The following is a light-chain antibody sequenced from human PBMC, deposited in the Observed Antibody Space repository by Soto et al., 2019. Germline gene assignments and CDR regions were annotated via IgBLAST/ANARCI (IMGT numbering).Light chain of an antibody. V-gene: IGLV2-8*01. CDR2: EVS. CDR1: SSDVGGYKY. J-gene: IGLJ1*01. Sequence: QSVLTQPPSASGSPGQSVTISSTGTSSDVGGYKYVSWFQQHPGKAPKLMICEVSKRPSGVPDRFSGSRSGNTASLTVSGLQAEDEADYYCCSYAGSNNYVFGTGTKVTVL. CDR3: CSYAGSNNYV.